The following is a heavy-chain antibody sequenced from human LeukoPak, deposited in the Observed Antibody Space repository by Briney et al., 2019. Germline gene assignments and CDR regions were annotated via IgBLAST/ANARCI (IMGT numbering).Heavy chain of an antibody. CDR1: GFTFSNYA. D-gene: IGHD2-2*01. J-gene: IGHJ4*02. V-gene: IGHV3-30*02. CDR3: TRERYCSGASCYSDNTYFDS. CDR2: IRNDGGYT. Sequence: GGSLRLSCAASGFTFSNYAMNWVRQAPGKGLECVSFIRNDGGYTFYAGSVRGRFTISRDNSKNTLYMQMNNLRVEDTAVYYCTRERYCSGASCYSDNTYFDSWGQGTLVTVSS.